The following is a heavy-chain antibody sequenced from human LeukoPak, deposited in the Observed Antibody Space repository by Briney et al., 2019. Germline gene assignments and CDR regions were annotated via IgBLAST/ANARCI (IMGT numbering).Heavy chain of an antibody. CDR2: ISAYNGNT. J-gene: IGHJ4*02. D-gene: IGHD3-10*01. Sequence: ASVKVSCKASGYSFSSYGITWVRQAPGQGLEWMGWISAYNGNTNYAQNLQGRVTMTTDTSTSTAYMELRSLRSDDTAVYYCAKDTYYGSGSYPGYWGQGTLVTVSS. CDR3: AKDTYYGSGSYPGY. V-gene: IGHV1-18*01. CDR1: GYSFSSYG.